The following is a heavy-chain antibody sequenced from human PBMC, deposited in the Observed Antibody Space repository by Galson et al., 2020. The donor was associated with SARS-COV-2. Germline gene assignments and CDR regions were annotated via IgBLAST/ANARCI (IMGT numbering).Heavy chain of an antibody. CDR2: FDPDDGAT. CDR1: GYTLTELS. Sequence: ASVKVSCTVSGYTLTELSMHWVRQAPATGLEWMGGFDPDDGATIYAQKFQGRVTMTADTSTDTAYMELSSLRSEDTAVYYCATAPAVAGTHLAYYYYYGMDVWGQGTTVTVSS. V-gene: IGHV1-24*01. D-gene: IGHD6-19*01. J-gene: IGHJ6*02. CDR3: ATAPAVAGTHLAYYYYYGMDV.